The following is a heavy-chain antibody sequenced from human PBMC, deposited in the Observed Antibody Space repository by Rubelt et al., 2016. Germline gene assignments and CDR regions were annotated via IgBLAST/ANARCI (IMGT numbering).Heavy chain of an antibody. Sequence: EVQLVQSGAEVKKPGESLKISCKGSGYSFTSYWIGWVRQMPGKGLEWMGIIYPGDTDHRYCPPFQGEGTTAAAKSISTAYLQWSSLKASDTAMYDCASLSSSSHDAFDIWGQGTMVTVSS. CDR2: IYPGDTDH. CDR3: ASLSSSSHDAFDI. V-gene: IGHV5-51*01. CDR1: GYSFTSYW. J-gene: IGHJ3*02. D-gene: IGHD6-6*01.